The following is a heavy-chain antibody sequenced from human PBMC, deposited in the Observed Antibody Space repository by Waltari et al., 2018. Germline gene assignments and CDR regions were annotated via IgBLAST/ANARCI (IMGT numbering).Heavy chain of an antibody. Sequence: QLQLQESGPGLVKPSETLSLTCTVSGGSISSSSYYWGWIRQPPGKGLEWIGSIYYSGSTYYNPSLKSRVTISVDTSKNQFSLKLSSVTAADTAVYYCARDSLTCSGGSCYSLDYYYYGMDVWGQGTTVTVSS. V-gene: IGHV4-39*07. CDR1: GGSISSSSYY. CDR2: IYYSGST. J-gene: IGHJ6*02. CDR3: ARDSLTCSGGSCYSLDYYYYGMDV. D-gene: IGHD2-15*01.